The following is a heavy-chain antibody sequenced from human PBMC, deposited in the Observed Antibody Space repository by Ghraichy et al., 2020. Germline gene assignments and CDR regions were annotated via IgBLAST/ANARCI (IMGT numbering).Heavy chain of an antibody. CDR1: GFNFKNYL. D-gene: IGHD4-17*01. CDR2: IKQDGSEK. V-gene: IGHV3-7*01. J-gene: IGHJ5*02. Sequence: GGSLRLSCAASGFNFKNYLMSWARQGPGNGLEWVANIKQDGSEKQSLDSVRGRFTISRDNARNTLLLQMNNLRDDDTAGYYCAGGPATVTLYNWFYPWGRGTLVTVAS. CDR3: AGGPATVTLYNWFYP.